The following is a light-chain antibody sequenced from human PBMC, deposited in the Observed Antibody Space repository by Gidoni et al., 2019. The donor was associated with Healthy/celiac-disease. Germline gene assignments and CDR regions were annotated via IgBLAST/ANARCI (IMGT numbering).Light chain of an antibody. V-gene: IGKV1-12*01. J-gene: IGKJ2*01. CDR1: QGISSW. CDR2: AAS. CDR3: QQANRFPRT. Sequence: EIQMSQSPSSVSASVGDRVTISCRASQGISSWLAWYQQKPGTAPKLLIYAASSLQRGVPSRFSGSGSGTDFTITIRSLQHEDFATYYCQQANRFPRTFGQGTKLEI.